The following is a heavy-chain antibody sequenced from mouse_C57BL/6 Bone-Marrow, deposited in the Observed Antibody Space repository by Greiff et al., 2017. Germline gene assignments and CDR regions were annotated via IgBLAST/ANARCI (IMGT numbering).Heavy chain of an antibody. CDR1: GYTFTSYW. V-gene: IGHV1-64*01. D-gene: IGHD2-4*01. J-gene: IGHJ3*01. CDR3: ARDYDYDGLFAY. Sequence: VQLQQPGAELVKPGASVKLSCKASGYTFTSYWMHWVKQRPGQGLEWIGMIHPNSGSTNYNEKFKSKATLTVDKSSSTAYMQLSSLTSEVAAVYYCARDYDYDGLFAYWGQGTLVTVSA. CDR2: IHPNSGST.